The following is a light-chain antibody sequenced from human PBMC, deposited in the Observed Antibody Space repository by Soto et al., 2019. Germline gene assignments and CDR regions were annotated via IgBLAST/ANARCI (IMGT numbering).Light chain of an antibody. V-gene: IGKV2D-29*01. J-gene: IGKJ4*01. CDR2: EVS. CDR1: QTLLHSNGKSY. Sequence: EIVMTQTPPSLSVTPGQSASISCRSSQTLLHSNGKSYLYWYLQKAGQAPQLLIYEVSKRFSGVPDRFSGSGAGTDFPLRISRVEAEDVGVYYCLQSLQFPLTFGGGTKVEIK. CDR3: LQSLQFPLT.